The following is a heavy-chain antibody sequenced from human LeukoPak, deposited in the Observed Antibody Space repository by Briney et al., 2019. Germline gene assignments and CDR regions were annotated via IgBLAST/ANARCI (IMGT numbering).Heavy chain of an antibody. Sequence: SETLSLTCTVSSGSISNTHYFWGWIRQPPGKGLEWIGSVYYSGSTYYNPSLKSRVTISVDTSKNQFSLKLSSVTAADTAVYYCARQAREQWLDRAYYFDYWGQGTLVTVSS. J-gene: IGHJ4*02. CDR2: VYYSGST. CDR3: ARQAREQWLDRAYYFDY. V-gene: IGHV4-39*01. D-gene: IGHD6-19*01. CDR1: SGSISNTHYF.